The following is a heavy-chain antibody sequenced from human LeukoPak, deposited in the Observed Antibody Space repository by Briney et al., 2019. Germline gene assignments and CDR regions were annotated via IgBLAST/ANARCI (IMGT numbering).Heavy chain of an antibody. CDR2: ISGDGGST. Sequence: GGSLRLSCAASGFTFDDYAMHWVRQAPGKGLEWVSLISGDGGSTYYADSVKGRFTISRDNSKNSLYLQMNSLRTEDTALYYCAKDKDDYAWGSYRPTFDYWGQGTLVTVSS. CDR3: AKDKDDYAWGSYRPTFDY. D-gene: IGHD3-16*02. V-gene: IGHV3-43*02. J-gene: IGHJ4*02. CDR1: GFTFDDYA.